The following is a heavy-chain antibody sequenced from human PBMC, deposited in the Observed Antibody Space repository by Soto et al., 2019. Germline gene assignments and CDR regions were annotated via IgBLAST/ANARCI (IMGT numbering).Heavy chain of an antibody. V-gene: IGHV4-59*01. CDR3: SRSSGYYFDY. CDR1: GGSISGYF. CDR2: IYSSGST. J-gene: IGHJ4*02. Sequence: SETLSLTCTVSGGSISGYFWSWIRQPPGKGLEWIGYIYSSGSTNYNPSLKSRVTISLDTSNNHFSLKLSSVTVADTAVYYCSRSSGYYFDYWGQGTLVTVSS. D-gene: IGHD6-13*01.